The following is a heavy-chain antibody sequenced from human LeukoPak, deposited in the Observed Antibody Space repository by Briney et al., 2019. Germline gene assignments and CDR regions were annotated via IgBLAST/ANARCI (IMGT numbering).Heavy chain of an antibody. J-gene: IGHJ3*02. CDR1: GGSISSHY. CDR3: ARASCSSTSCYAVPFDI. V-gene: IGHV4-59*11. Sequence: SETLSLTCTVSGGSISSHYWSWIRQPPGKGLEWIGYIYYSGTTNYNPSLKSRVTISVDTSKNQFSLKLSSVTAADTAVYYCARASCSSTSCYAVPFDIWGQGTIVTVS. CDR2: IYYSGTT. D-gene: IGHD2-2*01.